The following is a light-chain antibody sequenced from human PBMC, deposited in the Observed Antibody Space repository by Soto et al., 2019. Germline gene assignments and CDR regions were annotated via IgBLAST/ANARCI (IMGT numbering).Light chain of an antibody. CDR3: QQYGSSPPYT. CDR2: GSS. CDR1: QSVNNNY. J-gene: IGKJ2*01. V-gene: IGKV3-20*01. Sequence: EVVLTQSPGTLSLSPGERATLSCRASQSVNNNYVAWYQQKPGQAPRLLIFGSSDRATGIPDRFSGSGSGTDFTLTISRLEPEDCAVYYCQQYGSSPPYTFGQGTKLEIK.